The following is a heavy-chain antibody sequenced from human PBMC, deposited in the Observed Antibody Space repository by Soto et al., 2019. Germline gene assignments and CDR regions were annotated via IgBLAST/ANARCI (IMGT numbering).Heavy chain of an antibody. Sequence: SETLSLTCTVSGGSISSSSYYWGWIRQPPGKGLEWIGSIYYSGSTYYNPSLKSRVTISVDTSKNQFSLKLSSVTAADTAVYYCARIFLAYCGGDCYSGTSPLVYYYYYMDVWGKGTTVTVSS. V-gene: IGHV4-39*01. CDR2: IYYSGST. CDR1: GGSISSSSYY. J-gene: IGHJ6*03. D-gene: IGHD2-21*01. CDR3: ARIFLAYCGGDCYSGTSPLVYYYYYMDV.